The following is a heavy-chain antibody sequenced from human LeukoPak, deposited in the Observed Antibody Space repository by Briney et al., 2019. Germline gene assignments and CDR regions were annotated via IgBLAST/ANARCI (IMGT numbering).Heavy chain of an antibody. CDR2: IYSGGST. V-gene: IGHV3-66*01. CDR1: GFTVSSNY. Sequence: GGSLRLSCAASGFTVSSNYMSWVRQAPGKGLERVSAIYSGGSTYYADSVKGRFTITRDNSKNTLYLQMNSLRAEETAVYYCARDGVVAATKSDYWGQGTLVTVSS. CDR3: ARDGVVAATKSDY. J-gene: IGHJ4*02. D-gene: IGHD2-15*01.